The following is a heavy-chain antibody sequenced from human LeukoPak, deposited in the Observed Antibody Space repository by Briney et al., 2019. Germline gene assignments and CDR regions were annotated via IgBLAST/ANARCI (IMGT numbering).Heavy chain of an antibody. Sequence: PSETLSLTCTVSGYSISSGYYWGWIRQPPGKGLEWIGSIYHSGSTYYNPSLKGRVTISVDTSKNQFSLKLSSVTAADTAVYYCARDSSSAAQNYYYYCMDVWGKGTTVTVSS. V-gene: IGHV4-38-2*02. CDR3: ARDSSSAAQNYYYYCMDV. D-gene: IGHD6-6*01. CDR1: GYSISSGYY. J-gene: IGHJ6*03. CDR2: IYHSGST.